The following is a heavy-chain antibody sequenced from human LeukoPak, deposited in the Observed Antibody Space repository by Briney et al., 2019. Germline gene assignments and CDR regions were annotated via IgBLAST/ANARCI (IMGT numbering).Heavy chain of an antibody. V-gene: IGHV3-30*04. CDR2: ISKEGKEK. Sequence: GGSLRLSCAASGFTFSIYAMHGVRQAPGKGLEGVAVISKEGKEKFYAVSVRGRFTISRDNPKNTLYLQINSLKVEDTAMSYWAKDGGGIGGTSDYWGQGTLVTVSS. CDR1: GFTFSIYA. CDR3: AKDGGGIGGTSDY. D-gene: IGHD1-7*01. J-gene: IGHJ4*02.